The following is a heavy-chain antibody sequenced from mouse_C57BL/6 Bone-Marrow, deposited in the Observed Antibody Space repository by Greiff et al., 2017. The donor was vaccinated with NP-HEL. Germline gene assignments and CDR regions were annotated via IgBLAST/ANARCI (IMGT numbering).Heavy chain of an antibody. D-gene: IGHD1-1*01. CDR2: IDPENGDT. CDR1: GFNIKDDY. J-gene: IGHJ2*01. Sequence: VQLQQSGAELVRPGASVKLSCTASGFNIKDDYMHWVKQRPEQGLEWIGWIDPENGDTEYASKFQGKATLTADTSSNTAYLQLSTLTSEDTAVYYCTMGPMYYYGRSFLFDYGDQGTTLPVSA. CDR3: TMGPMYYYGRSFLFDY. V-gene: IGHV14-4*01.